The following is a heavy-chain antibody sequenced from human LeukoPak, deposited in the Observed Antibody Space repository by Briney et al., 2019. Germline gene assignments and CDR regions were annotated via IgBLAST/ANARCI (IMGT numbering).Heavy chain of an antibody. Sequence: GGSLRLSCAASGFTFSGYAMSWVRQAPGKGLEWVSAISGSGGSTYYADSVKGRFTISRDNSKNTLYLQMNSLRAEDTAVYYCAKKKSWYSSSWYLDYWGQGTLVTVSS. D-gene: IGHD6-13*01. CDR3: AKKKSWYSSSWYLDY. CDR2: ISGSGGST. V-gene: IGHV3-23*01. J-gene: IGHJ4*02. CDR1: GFTFSGYA.